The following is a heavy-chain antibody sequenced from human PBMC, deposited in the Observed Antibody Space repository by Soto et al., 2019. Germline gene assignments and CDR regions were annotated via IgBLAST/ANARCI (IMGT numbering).Heavy chain of an antibody. CDR2: IYYSGST. CDR3: AREGYCSGGSCYGAFDI. J-gene: IGHJ3*02. CDR1: GGSISSGGYY. V-gene: IGHV4-31*03. Sequence: QVQLQESGPGLVKPSQTLSLTCTVSGGSISSGGYYWSWIRQHPGKGLEWIGYIYYSGSTYYNPSLKSRVTISVDTSKNQFSLKLSSVTAADTAVYYCAREGYCSGGSCYGAFDIWGQGTMVTVSS. D-gene: IGHD2-15*01.